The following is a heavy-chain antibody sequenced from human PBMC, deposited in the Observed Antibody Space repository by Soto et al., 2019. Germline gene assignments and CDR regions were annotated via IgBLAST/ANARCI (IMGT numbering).Heavy chain of an antibody. Sequence: QVQLVESGGGVVQPGRSLRLSCAASGFTFSSYGMHWVRQAPGKGLEWVAVISYDGRNKNYADSVKGRITITRDNSQNALSLQMNSLRAAGTAVYYCATDRGVDVTARFFDYWRQGTLVPVSS. CDR3: ATDRGVDVTARFFDY. CDR1: GFTFSSYG. CDR2: ISYDGRNK. J-gene: IGHJ4*02. V-gene: IGHV3-30*03. D-gene: IGHD2-21*02.